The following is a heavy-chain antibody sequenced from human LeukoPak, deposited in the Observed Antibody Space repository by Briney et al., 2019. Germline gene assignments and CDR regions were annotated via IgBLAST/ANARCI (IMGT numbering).Heavy chain of an antibody. CDR2: IIPIFGTA. D-gene: IGHD3-22*01. J-gene: IGHJ5*02. V-gene: IGHV1-69*05. CDR3: ARDPTYYYDSSGYRYGFDP. CDR1: GGTFSSYA. Sequence: SVKVSCKASGGTFSSYAISWVRQAPGHALEWMGGIIPIFGTANYAQKFQGRVTITTDESTSTAYMELSSLRSEDTAVYYCARDPTYYYDSSGYRYGFDPWGQGTLVTVSS.